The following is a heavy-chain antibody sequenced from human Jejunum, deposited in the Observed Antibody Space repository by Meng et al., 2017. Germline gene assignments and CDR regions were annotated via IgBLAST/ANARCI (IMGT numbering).Heavy chain of an antibody. V-gene: IGHV3-74*01. J-gene: IGHJ4*02. CDR1: GFTFSDYW. CDR3: AKGF. CDR2: IDSDGSSR. Sequence: VQLVESGGDLVQPGGSLRLSCAASGFTFSDYWMHWVRQAPGKGLEWVSRIDSDGSSRSYADSVKGRFTISRDNAKKTLYLQMNSLRVEDTALYYCAKGFWGTGTLVTVSS.